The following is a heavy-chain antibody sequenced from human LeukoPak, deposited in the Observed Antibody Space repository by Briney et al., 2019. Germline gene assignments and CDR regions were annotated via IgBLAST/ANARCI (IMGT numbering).Heavy chain of an antibody. CDR1: GGSISSSSYY. CDR2: IKQDGSEK. Sequence: ETLSLTCTVSGGSISSSSYYWGWIRQAPGKGLEWVANIKQDGSEKYYVDSVKGRFTISRDNAKNSLYLQMNSLRAEDTAVYYCARDYAYYDFWSVYYDQGVFDYWGQGTLVTVSS. D-gene: IGHD3-3*01. J-gene: IGHJ4*02. CDR3: ARDYAYYDFWSVYYDQGVFDY. V-gene: IGHV3-7*01.